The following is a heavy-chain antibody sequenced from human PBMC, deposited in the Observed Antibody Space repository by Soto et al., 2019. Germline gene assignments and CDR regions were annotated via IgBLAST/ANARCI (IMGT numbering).Heavy chain of an antibody. CDR1: GGTFSSYA. CDR2: IIPIFGTA. CDR3: ARAPTVTTNYYYYGMDV. V-gene: IGHV1-69*12. J-gene: IGHJ6*02. D-gene: IGHD4-17*01. Sequence: QVQLVQSGAEVKKPGSSVKVSCKASGGTFSSYAISWVRQAPGQGLEWMGGIIPIFGTANYAQKFQGRVTITADESTSTAYMGLSSLRSEDTAVYYCARAPTVTTNYYYYGMDVWGQGTTVTVSS.